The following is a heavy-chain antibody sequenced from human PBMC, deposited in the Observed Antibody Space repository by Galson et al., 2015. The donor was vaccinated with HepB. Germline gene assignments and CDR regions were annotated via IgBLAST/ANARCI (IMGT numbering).Heavy chain of an antibody. CDR2: IYTSGST. D-gene: IGHD3-22*01. CDR3: ARTYYYDSSFRDY. V-gene: IGHV4-61*02. J-gene: IGHJ4*02. CDR1: GGSISSGSYY. Sequence: QVQLQESGPGLVKPSETLSLTCTVSGGSISSGSYYWSWIRQPAGKGLEWIGRIYTSGSTNYNPSLKSRVTMSVDTSKNQFSLKLSSVTAADTAVYYCARTYYYDSSFRDYWGQGTLSPSPQ.